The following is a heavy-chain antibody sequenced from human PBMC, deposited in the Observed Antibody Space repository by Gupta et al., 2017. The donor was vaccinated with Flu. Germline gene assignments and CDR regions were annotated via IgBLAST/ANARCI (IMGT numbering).Heavy chain of an antibody. V-gene: IGHV4-34*01. J-gene: IGHJ6*02. Sequence: QVQLQQWGAGLLKPSETLSLTCAVYGGSFSGYYWSWIRQPPGKGLEWIGEINHSGSTNYNPSLKSRVTISVDTSKNQFSLKLSSVTAADTAVYYCARGGVAPYYYYYGMDVWGQGTTVTVSS. CDR1: GGSFSGYY. CDR2: INHSGST. CDR3: ARGGVAPYYYYYGMDV. D-gene: IGHD2-21*01.